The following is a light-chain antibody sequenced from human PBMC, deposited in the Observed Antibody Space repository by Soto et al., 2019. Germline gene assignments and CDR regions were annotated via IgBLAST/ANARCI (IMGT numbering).Light chain of an antibody. CDR3: SSYTGSSTWV. V-gene: IGLV2-14*01. CDR1: SSDVGAYNH. J-gene: IGLJ3*02. CDR2: EVS. Sequence: QSALTKPASVSGSPGQSITISCTGTSSDVGAYNHVSWYQQHPGKAPKLMIYEVSNRPSGVANRFSGSKSGNTASLTISGLQAEDEADYYCSSYTGSSTWVFGGGTKLTVL.